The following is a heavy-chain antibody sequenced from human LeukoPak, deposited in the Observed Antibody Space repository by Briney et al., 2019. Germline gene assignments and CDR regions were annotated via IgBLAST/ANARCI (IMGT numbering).Heavy chain of an antibody. CDR3: AMSLGGLRVFDY. J-gene: IGHJ4*02. D-gene: IGHD3-16*01. CDR1: GGSISSYH. CDR2: INDRGST. Sequence: ASETLSLTCTVSGGSISSYHCSWIRQPPGKGLEWIGYINDRGSTNYNPSLKSRVTTSADTSKNQFSLKLRSVTAADTAVYYCAMSLGGLRVFDYWGQGILVTVSS. V-gene: IGHV4-59*01.